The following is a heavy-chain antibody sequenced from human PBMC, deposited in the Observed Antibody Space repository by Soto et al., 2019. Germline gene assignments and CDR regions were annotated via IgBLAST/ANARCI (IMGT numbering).Heavy chain of an antibody. V-gene: IGHV1-69*13. CDR2: IIPIFGTA. D-gene: IGHD6-13*01. Sequence: SVKVSCKASGGTFSSYAISWVRQAPGQGLEWMGGIIPIFGTANYAQKFQGRVTITADESMSTAYMELSSLRSEDTAVYYCARGSGYSSSWSPFDYWGQGTLVTVSS. J-gene: IGHJ4*02. CDR3: ARGSGYSSSWSPFDY. CDR1: GGTFSSYA.